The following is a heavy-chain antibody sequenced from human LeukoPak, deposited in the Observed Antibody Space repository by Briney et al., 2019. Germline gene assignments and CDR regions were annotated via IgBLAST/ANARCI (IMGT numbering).Heavy chain of an antibody. CDR1: GFTFSSYS. CDR2: ISSSSSYI. J-gene: IGHJ4*02. Sequence: SPGGSLRLSCAASGFTFSSYSMNWVRQAPGKGLEWVSSISSSSSYIYYADSVKGRFTISRDNAKNSLYLQMNSLRAEDTAVYYCARDRGDPVYYYDSSGPRDYWGQGTLVTVSS. D-gene: IGHD3-22*01. V-gene: IGHV3-21*01. CDR3: ARDRGDPVYYYDSSGPRDY.